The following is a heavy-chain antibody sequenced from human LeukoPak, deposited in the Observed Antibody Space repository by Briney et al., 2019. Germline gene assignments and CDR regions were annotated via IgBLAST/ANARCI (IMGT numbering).Heavy chain of an antibody. CDR3: ARERGYVGGMDV. D-gene: IGHD2-15*01. V-gene: IGHV5-10-1*01. J-gene: IGHJ6*02. CDR2: IDPSDSYT. CDR1: GYSFTRYW. Sequence: GESLKISCKASGYSFTRYWISWVRQMPGKGLEWMGRIDPSDSYTNYSPSFQGHVTISADKSISTAYLQWSSLKASDTAMYYCARERGYVGGMDVWGQGTTVTVSS.